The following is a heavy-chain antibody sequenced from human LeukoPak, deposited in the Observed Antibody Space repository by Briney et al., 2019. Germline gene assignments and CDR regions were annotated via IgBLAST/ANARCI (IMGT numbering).Heavy chain of an antibody. CDR2: MYYSGST. Sequence: PSQSLSLTCTVSGGSISSGDYYWSWIRQPPGKGLGWIAYMYYSGSTYYNPSLKSRVTMSADTSKNQLSLKLSSVTAADTAVYYCARPYYYDSRIDPWGQGILVTVSS. J-gene: IGHJ5*02. CDR3: ARPYYYDSRIDP. CDR1: GGSISSGDYY. V-gene: IGHV4-30-4*01. D-gene: IGHD3-22*01.